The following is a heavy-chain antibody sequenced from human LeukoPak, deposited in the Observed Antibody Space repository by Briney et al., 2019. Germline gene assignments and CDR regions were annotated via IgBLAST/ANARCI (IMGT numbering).Heavy chain of an antibody. V-gene: IGHV3-23*01. J-gene: IGHJ4*02. CDR3: AKNLWRDLLWLGEGYYFDY. CDR1: GFTFSSYA. D-gene: IGHD3-10*01. CDR2: ISGSGGST. Sequence: GGSLRLSCAASGFTFSSYAMSWVRQAPGKGLEWVSAISGSGGSTYYADSVKGRFTISRDNSKNTLYLQMNSLRAEDTAVYYCAKNLWRDLLWLGEGYYFDYWGQGTLVTVSS.